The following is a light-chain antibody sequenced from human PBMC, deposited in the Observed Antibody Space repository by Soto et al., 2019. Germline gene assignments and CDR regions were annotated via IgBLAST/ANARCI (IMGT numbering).Light chain of an antibody. CDR2: KAS. V-gene: IGKV1-5*03. Sequence: THLTPSVASMSASVGDTGTITCRASQSISSYLNWYQQKPGKAPKLLIYKASTLKSGVPSRFSGSGSGTEFTLTISSLQPEDFATYYCQHYNSYSEAFGQGTKVDIK. CDR1: QSISSY. CDR3: QHYNSYSEA. J-gene: IGKJ1*01.